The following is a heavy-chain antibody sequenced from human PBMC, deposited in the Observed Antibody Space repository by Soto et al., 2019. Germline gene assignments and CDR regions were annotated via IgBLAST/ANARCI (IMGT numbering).Heavy chain of an antibody. CDR3: ARDWYFDL. V-gene: IGHV4-34*01. Sequence: QVQLQQWGAGLLKPSETLSLTCVVYDGSFSGFYWSWIRQPPGKGLEWIGGGDRSGSTNYNPSLRSRVHISVATSQRPISLELNCRAGADSAVYSCARDWYFDLWGRGTLVTVSS. J-gene: IGHJ2*01. CDR1: DGSFSGFY. CDR2: GDRSGST.